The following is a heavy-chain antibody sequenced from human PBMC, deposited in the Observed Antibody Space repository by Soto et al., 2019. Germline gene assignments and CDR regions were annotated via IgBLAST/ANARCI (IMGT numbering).Heavy chain of an antibody. CDR2: ISGSGGST. V-gene: IGHV3-23*01. Sequence: WGSLRLSCAASGFTFISYAIICVRQAPGKGLEWVSAISGSGGSTYYADSVKGRFTISRDNSKNTLYLQMNSLRAEDTAVYYCAKDRGSWDAFDIWGQGTMVTVSS. CDR3: AKDRGSWDAFDI. J-gene: IGHJ3*02. CDR1: GFTFISYA. D-gene: IGHD1-26*01.